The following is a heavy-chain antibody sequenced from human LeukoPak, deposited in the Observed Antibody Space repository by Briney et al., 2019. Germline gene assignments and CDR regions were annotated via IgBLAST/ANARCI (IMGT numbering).Heavy chain of an antibody. Sequence: SSETLSLTCTVSGGSISSYYWSWIRQPPGKGLEWIGYIYYSGSTNYNPSLKSRVTISVDTSKNQFSLKLSSVTAADTAVYYCARDADLAAAGIGMGYWGQGTLVTVSS. CDR1: GGSISSYY. D-gene: IGHD6-13*01. CDR3: ARDADLAAAGIGMGY. V-gene: IGHV4-59*01. J-gene: IGHJ4*02. CDR2: IYYSGST.